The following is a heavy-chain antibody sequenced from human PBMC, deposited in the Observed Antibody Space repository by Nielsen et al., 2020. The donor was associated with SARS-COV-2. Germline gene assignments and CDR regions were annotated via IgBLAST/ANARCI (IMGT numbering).Heavy chain of an antibody. D-gene: IGHD2-21*02. J-gene: IGHJ4*02. V-gene: IGHV5-10-1*01. CDR1: GYNFTTYW. CDR3: ARDLAYCRGDCYSGGY. Sequence: GESLKISCKASGYNFTTYWISWVRQMPGKGLEWMGRIDPSDSYTDYSPSFQGRVTISVDKSVSTAYLQWNSLKSSDSAMYYCARDLAYCRGDCYSGGYWGQGSLISVSS. CDR2: IDPSDSYT.